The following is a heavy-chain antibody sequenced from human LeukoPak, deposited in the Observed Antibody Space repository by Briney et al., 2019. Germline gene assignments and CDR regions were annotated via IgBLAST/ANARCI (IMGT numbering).Heavy chain of an antibody. CDR2: ISYDGSNK. D-gene: IGHD2-2*01. J-gene: IGHJ6*03. V-gene: IGHV3-30*18. CDR1: GFTFSSYG. CDR3: AKESGGWDIVVATYYYYYMDV. Sequence: PGGSLRLSCVASGFTFSSYGMHWVRQAPGKGLEWVAVISYDGSNKYYADSVKGRFTISRDNSKDTLYLQMNSLRAEDTAVYYCAKESGGWDIVVATYYYYYMDVWGKGTTVTVSS.